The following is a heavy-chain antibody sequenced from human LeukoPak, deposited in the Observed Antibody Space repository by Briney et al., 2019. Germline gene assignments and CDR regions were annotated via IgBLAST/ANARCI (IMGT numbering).Heavy chain of an antibody. J-gene: IGHJ3*02. CDR1: GFTFSIYW. Sequence: PGGSLRLSCAPSGFTFSIYWMSWVRQAPGKGLEWVANIKQDGSEKYYVDSVKGRFTISRDNAKNSLYLQMNSLIAEDTAVYYCARVIIQLWDRDAFDIWGQGTMVTVSS. CDR2: IKQDGSEK. CDR3: ARVIIQLWDRDAFDI. V-gene: IGHV3-7*01. D-gene: IGHD5-18*01.